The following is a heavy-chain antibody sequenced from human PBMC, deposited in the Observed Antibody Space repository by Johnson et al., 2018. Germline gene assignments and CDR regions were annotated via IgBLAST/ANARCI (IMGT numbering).Heavy chain of an antibody. Sequence: QVQLVESGAEVKKPGSSVKVSCKASGGSFSSYAISWVRQAPGQGLEWMGGIIPIFGKANYAQNFQGRVTMTRNISISTAYMELSSLRSEDTAVYYCRRQVGYSSGYAVDYYYYYDMDVWGKGTTVTGSS. D-gene: IGHD5-18*01. CDR3: RRQVGYSSGYAVDYYYYYDMDV. V-gene: IGHV1-69*06. CDR2: IIPIFGKA. CDR1: GGSFSSYA. J-gene: IGHJ6*03.